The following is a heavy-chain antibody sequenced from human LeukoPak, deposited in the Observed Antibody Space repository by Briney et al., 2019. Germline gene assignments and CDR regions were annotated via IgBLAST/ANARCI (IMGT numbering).Heavy chain of an antibody. J-gene: IGHJ3*02. CDR1: GNSFTSYW. CDR2: IYPGDSDS. V-gene: IGHV5-51*01. D-gene: IGHD6-19*01. CDR3: ARSAVAGRRRAFDI. Sequence: GESLKISCKGSGNSFTSYWIGWVRQMPGKGLEWMGIIYPGDSDSRYSPSFQGQVTISADKSISTSYLQWSSLKASDTAMYYCARSAVAGRRRAFDIWGPGTMVTVSS.